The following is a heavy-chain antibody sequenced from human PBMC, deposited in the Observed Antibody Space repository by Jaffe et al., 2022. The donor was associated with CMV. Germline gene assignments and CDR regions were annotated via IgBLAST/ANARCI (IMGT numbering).Heavy chain of an antibody. D-gene: IGHD3-10*01. Sequence: EVQLVESGGGLVKPGGSLRLSCAASGFTFSSYSMNWVRQAPGKGLEWVSSISSSSSYIYYADSVKGRFTISRDNAKNSLYLQMNSLRAEDTAVYYCARDTFGELSLLVAGYYMDVWGKGTTVTVSS. CDR1: GFTFSSYS. CDR3: ARDTFGELSLLVAGYYMDV. V-gene: IGHV3-21*01. CDR2: ISSSSSYI. J-gene: IGHJ6*03.